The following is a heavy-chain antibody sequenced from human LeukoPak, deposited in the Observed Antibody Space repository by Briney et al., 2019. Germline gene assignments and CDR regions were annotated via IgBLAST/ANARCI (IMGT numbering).Heavy chain of an antibody. D-gene: IGHD2-2*01. J-gene: IGHJ4*02. CDR3: ARDLVCTMNCKDS. CDR1: GGTFSNDA. Sequence: ASVKVSCKASGGTFSNDAISWVRQAPGQGLEWMGRIIPNLGMALYAQKFKGRVTITADKSPSTAYMELSSLTSEDTAVYFCARDLVCTMNCKDSWGQGTLVTVS. V-gene: IGHV1-69*04. CDR2: IIPNLGMA.